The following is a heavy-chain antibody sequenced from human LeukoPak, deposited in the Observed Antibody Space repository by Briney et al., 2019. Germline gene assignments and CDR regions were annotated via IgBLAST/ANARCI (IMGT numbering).Heavy chain of an antibody. Sequence: PGGSLRLSCAASGFTFSSYAMSWVRQAPGKGLEWVSAISGSGGSTYYADSVKGRFTISRDNAKNSLYLQMNSLRAEDTAVYYCARLLQLEREVVFDYWGQGTLVTVSS. D-gene: IGHD1-1*01. V-gene: IGHV3-23*01. CDR1: GFTFSSYA. CDR2: ISGSGGST. J-gene: IGHJ4*02. CDR3: ARLLQLEREVVFDY.